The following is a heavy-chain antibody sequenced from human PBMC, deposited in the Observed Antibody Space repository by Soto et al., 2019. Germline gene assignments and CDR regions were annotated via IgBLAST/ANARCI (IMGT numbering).Heavy chain of an antibody. D-gene: IGHD2-21*02. CDR2: IIPIFGTA. Sequence: SLKVSCKASAGTFSSYAISWVRQAPGQGLEWMGGIIPIFGTANYAQKFQGRVTITADESTSTAYMELSSLRSEDTAVYYCARCGGDCLYFDYWGQGTLVTASS. J-gene: IGHJ4*02. CDR3: ARCGGDCLYFDY. CDR1: AGTFSSYA. V-gene: IGHV1-69*13.